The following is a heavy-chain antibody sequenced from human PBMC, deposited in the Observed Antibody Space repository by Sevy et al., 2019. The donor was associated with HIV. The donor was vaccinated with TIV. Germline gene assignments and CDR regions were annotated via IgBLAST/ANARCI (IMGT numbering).Heavy chain of an antibody. J-gene: IGHJ5*02. V-gene: IGHV1-18*01. Sequence: ASVKVSCKASGYTFSSYGISWVRQVPGQGLEWMGWIVTYNRNMKYTQKVQDRVTMSTDTSTSTAYMELKSLTSDDSAIYFCARISILRRQFNRFDPWGQGTMVTVSS. D-gene: IGHD2-2*02. CDR2: IVTYNRNM. CDR1: GYTFSSYG. CDR3: ARISILRRQFNRFDP.